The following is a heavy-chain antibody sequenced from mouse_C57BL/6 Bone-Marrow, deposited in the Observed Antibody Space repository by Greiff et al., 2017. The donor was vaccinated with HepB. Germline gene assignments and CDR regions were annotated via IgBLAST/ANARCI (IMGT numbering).Heavy chain of an antibody. Sequence: EVQLQESGGGLVKPGGSLKLSCAASGFTFSDYGMHWVRQAPEKGLEWVAYISSGSSTIYYADTVKGRFTISRDNAKNTLFLQMTSLRSEDTAMYYCARPLITPAMDYWGQGTSVTVSS. CDR1: GFTFSDYG. CDR3: ARPLITPAMDY. CDR2: ISSGSSTI. D-gene: IGHD2-4*01. V-gene: IGHV5-17*01. J-gene: IGHJ4*01.